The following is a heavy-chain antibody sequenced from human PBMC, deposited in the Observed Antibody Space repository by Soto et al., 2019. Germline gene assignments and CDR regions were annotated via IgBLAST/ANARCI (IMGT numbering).Heavy chain of an antibody. Sequence: EVQLLESGGGLVQPGGSLRPSCAASGFTFSSYAMSWVRQAPGKGLEWVSAISGSGGNTYYADSVKGRFTISRDNSKNTLYLQKNTLRAEDTAVYYCAKGREGFGNDAFDIWGQGTMVTVSS. CDR2: ISGSGGNT. D-gene: IGHD3-10*01. V-gene: IGHV3-23*01. CDR1: GFTFSSYA. J-gene: IGHJ3*02. CDR3: AKGREGFGNDAFDI.